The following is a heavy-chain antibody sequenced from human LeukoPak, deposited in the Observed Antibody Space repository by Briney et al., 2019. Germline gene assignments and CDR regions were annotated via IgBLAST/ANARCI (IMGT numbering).Heavy chain of an antibody. J-gene: IGHJ1*01. CDR1: GFTFDDYA. V-gene: IGHV3-9*03. CDR3: AKDTCSWKAGWFQH. CDR2: ISWNSGSI. D-gene: IGHD6-13*01. Sequence: QTGGSLRLSCAASGFTFDDYAMHWVRQAPGKSLEWVSGISWNSGSIGYADSVKGRFTISRDNAKNSLYLQMNSLRAEDMALYYCAKDTCSWKAGWFQHWGQGTLVTVSS.